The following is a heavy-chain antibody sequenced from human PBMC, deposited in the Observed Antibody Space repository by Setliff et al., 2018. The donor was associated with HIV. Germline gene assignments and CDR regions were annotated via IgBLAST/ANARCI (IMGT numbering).Heavy chain of an antibody. CDR2: IFNSGSS. Sequence: SETLSLTCSVSGGSISNNDYYWGWIRQSPGKGLEWIGTIFNSGSSYYNPSLESRVTISVDTSKNHFSLKLTSVTAADTAVYYCARAEMATIVAFDIWGQGTMVTVSS. V-gene: IGHV4-39*02. CDR3: ARAEMATIVAFDI. J-gene: IGHJ3*02. D-gene: IGHD5-12*01. CDR1: GGSISNNDYY.